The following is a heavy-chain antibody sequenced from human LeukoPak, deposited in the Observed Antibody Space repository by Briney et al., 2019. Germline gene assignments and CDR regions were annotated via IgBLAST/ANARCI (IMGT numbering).Heavy chain of an antibody. CDR2: ISSSSSYI. Sequence: GGSLRLSCAASGFTFSSYGMNWVRQAPGKGLEWVSSISSSSSYIYYADSVKGRFTISRDNAKNSLYLQMNSLRAEDTAVYYCARDRFWYYYGSGSYYGDFDYWGQGTLVTVSS. V-gene: IGHV3-21*01. CDR3: ARDRFWYYYGSGSYYGDFDY. CDR1: GFTFSSYG. D-gene: IGHD3-10*01. J-gene: IGHJ4*02.